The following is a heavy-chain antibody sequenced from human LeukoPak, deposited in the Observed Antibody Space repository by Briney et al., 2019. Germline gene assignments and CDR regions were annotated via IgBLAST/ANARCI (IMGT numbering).Heavy chain of an antibody. J-gene: IGHJ4*02. Sequence: GGSLRLSFAASGFTFNTFNMNWFRQAPGKGLEWVSSITSGGDYIYYADSVKGRFTTSRDNAKNSLSLQLNSLRVEDTAVYYCARGHYDVLAASYKWTPDYWGQGTLVTVSS. D-gene: IGHD3-9*01. CDR3: ARGHYDVLAASYKWTPDY. V-gene: IGHV3-21*01. CDR1: GFTFNTFN. CDR2: ITSGGDYI.